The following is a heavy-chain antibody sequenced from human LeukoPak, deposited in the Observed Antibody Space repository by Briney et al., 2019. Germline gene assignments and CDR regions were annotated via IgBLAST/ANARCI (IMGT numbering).Heavy chain of an antibody. CDR3: AKGSGGYGFDY. D-gene: IGHD3-16*01. CDR1: GFTFSNYA. V-gene: IGHV3-23*01. CDR2: ISGSGGST. Sequence: PGRSLRLSCAASGFTFSNYAMHWVRQAPGKGLEWVSSISGSGGSTYYADSVKGRFTISRDNSKNTLYLQMNSLRAEDTAVYYCAKGSGGYGFDYWGQGTLVTVSS. J-gene: IGHJ4*02.